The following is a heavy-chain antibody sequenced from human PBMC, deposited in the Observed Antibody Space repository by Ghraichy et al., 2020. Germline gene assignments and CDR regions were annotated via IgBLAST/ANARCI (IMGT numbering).Heavy chain of an antibody. D-gene: IGHD5-24*01. CDR1: RYSFNSDV. Sequence: ASVKGSCKGSRYSFNSDVINWVRQAPGQGLEWVANVHFRSGGKDFAPKFQGRVTLTWDMSEATSYMELSRLTSNDTAVYYCARGRDRLDNWGQGTLITVSS. CDR3: ARGRDRLDN. J-gene: IGHJ4*02. CDR2: VHFRSGGK. V-gene: IGHV1-8*01.